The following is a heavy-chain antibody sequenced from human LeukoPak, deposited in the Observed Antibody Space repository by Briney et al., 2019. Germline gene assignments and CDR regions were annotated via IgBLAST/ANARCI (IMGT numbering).Heavy chain of an antibody. D-gene: IGHD5-12*01. V-gene: IGHV3-13*01. CDR3: VREARGYHYTYFDY. Sequence: GGSLRLSCTASGFTLGGHDMHWVRQTTGDGLEWVAAVSAGHHAFYAGSVKGRFTASREDAKNSLYLQMNSLRAGDTAVYYCVREARGYHYTYFDYWGQGSLVTVSS. CDR1: GFTLGGHD. CDR2: VSAGHHA. J-gene: IGHJ4*02.